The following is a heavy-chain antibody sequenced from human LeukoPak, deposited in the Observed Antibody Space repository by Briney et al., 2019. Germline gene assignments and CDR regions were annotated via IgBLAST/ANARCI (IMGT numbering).Heavy chain of an antibody. CDR2: ISSSSSYI. CDR1: GFTFSSYS. J-gene: IGHJ4*02. Sequence: RSGGSLRLSCAASGFTFSSYSMNWVRQAPGKGLECVSSISSSSSYIYYADSVKGRFTISRDNAKNSLYLQMNSLRAEDTAVYYCARERTGDPNCFDYWGQGTLVTVSS. V-gene: IGHV3-21*01. D-gene: IGHD2-21*02. CDR3: ARERTGDPNCFDY.